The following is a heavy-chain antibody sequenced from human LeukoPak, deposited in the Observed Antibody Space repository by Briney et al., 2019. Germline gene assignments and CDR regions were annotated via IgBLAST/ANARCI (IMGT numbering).Heavy chain of an antibody. Sequence: GGSLRLACADSGFTVSSNYMSWVRQAPGKGLEGVSVIYSGGSTYYADSVKGRFTISRDNSKNTLYLQMNSLRAEDTAVYYCARDHPYSNQAYYYYYYMDVWRKGTTVTVSS. CDR1: GFTVSSNY. CDR2: IYSGGST. V-gene: IGHV3-53*01. J-gene: IGHJ6*03. CDR3: ARDHPYSNQAYYYYYYMDV. D-gene: IGHD4-11*01.